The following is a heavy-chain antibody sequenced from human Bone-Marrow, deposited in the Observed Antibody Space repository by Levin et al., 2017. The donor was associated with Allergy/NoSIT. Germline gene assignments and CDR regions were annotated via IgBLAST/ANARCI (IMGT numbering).Heavy chain of an antibody. J-gene: IGHJ6*03. CDR1: GGSVSDDK. CDR2: IKHSGST. Sequence: SETLSLTCAVYGGSVSDDKWSWIRQSPGRGLEWIGEIKHSGSTNYNPSLKSRVTLSLDTSKNQFSLILSSVTAADTAIYSCARVSKNYYDYYMDVWGKGTTVTVSS. CDR3: ARVSKNYYDYYMDV. V-gene: IGHV4-34*01.